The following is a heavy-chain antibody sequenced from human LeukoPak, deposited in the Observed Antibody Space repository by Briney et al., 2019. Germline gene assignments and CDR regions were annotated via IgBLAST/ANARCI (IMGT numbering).Heavy chain of an antibody. J-gene: IGHJ6*02. D-gene: IGHD3-10*01. CDR1: GFTFSNFP. V-gene: IGHV3-30-3*01. Sequence: PGGSLRLFCAASGFTFSNFPMHWVRQAPGKGLEWVAFISYDGGNKNYADSVEGRFTISRDNSKNTLFLQMNSLRDEDTAVYYCARDRGQLAVYYNYGMDVWGQGTTVTVSS. CDR3: ARDRGQLAVYYNYGMDV. CDR2: ISYDGGNK.